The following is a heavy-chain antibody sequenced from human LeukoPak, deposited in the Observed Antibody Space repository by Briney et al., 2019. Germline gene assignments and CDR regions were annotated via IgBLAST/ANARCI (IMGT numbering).Heavy chain of an antibody. V-gene: IGHV3-30*04. D-gene: IGHD1-14*01. CDR2: ISYDGSNK. J-gene: IGHJ4*02. CDR1: GFTFSSYA. Sequence: GGSLRLSCAASGFTFSSYAMHWVRQAPGKGLEWVAVISYDGSNKNYADSVKGRFTISGDNSKNTLYLQMNSLRAEDTSVYYCARSPGILGTNYFDYWGQGTLVTVSS. CDR3: ARSPGILGTNYFDY.